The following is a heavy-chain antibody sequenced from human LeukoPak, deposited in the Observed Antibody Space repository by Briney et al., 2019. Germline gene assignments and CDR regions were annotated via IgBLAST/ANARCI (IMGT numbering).Heavy chain of an antibody. J-gene: IGHJ4*02. Sequence: PGGSLRLSCAASGFTFNRYWMHWVRQAPGEGPVWVAHILNDGGSTIYADSVKGRFTISRDNAKNTLSLQMNSLRAEDTAVYYCVRHNYGYDYWGQGTPVTVSS. CDR2: ILNDGGST. D-gene: IGHD5-18*01. V-gene: IGHV3-74*01. CDR1: GFTFNRYW. CDR3: VRHNYGYDY.